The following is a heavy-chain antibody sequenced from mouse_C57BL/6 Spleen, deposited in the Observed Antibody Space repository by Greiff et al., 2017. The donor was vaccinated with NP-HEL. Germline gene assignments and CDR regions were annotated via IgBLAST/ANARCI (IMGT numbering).Heavy chain of an antibody. CDR3: ARGSGNGAMDY. D-gene: IGHD3-2*02. CDR2: ISYDGSN. J-gene: IGHJ4*01. CDR1: GYSITSGYY. Sequence: EVKLEESGPGLVKPSQSLSLTCSVTGYSITSGYYWNWIRQFPGNKLEWMGYISYDGSNNYNPSLNNRISITRDTSKNQLFLKLKSVTTEDTATYYCARGSGNGAMDYWGQGTSVTVSS. V-gene: IGHV3-6*01.